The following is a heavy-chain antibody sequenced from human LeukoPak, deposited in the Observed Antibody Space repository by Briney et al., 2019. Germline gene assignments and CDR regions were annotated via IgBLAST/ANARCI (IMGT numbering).Heavy chain of an antibody. CDR3: AKGGASVTDAPHGDVVTTTLDGFDI. D-gene: IGHD4-17*01. CDR1: GFAFSTYP. Sequence: GGSLRLSCVASGFAFSTYPMSWVRQAPGKGLEWVSGVSGSGGHKFYADSAKGRVTISRDNSEKTLYLQVSSLRADDTAVYYCAKGGASVTDAPHGDVVTTTLDGFDIWGHGTMVTVST. J-gene: IGHJ3*02. V-gene: IGHV3-23*01. CDR2: VSGSGGHK.